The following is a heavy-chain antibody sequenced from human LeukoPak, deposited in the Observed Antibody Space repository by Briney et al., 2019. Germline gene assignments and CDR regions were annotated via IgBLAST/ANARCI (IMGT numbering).Heavy chain of an antibody. Sequence: ASVKVSCKASGYTLTGYYMRLVRQAPGEGLEWMGWINPNSGGTNYAQKFQGRVTMTRDTSINTAYMELSRLRSDDTAVYYCARGGRWYYYGSGIGYWGQGTLVTVSS. D-gene: IGHD3-10*01. CDR2: INPNSGGT. CDR3: ARGGRWYYYGSGIGY. V-gene: IGHV1-2*02. CDR1: GYTLTGYY. J-gene: IGHJ4*02.